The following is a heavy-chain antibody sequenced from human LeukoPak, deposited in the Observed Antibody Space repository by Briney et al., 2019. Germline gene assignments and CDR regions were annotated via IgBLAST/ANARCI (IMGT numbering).Heavy chain of an antibody. D-gene: IGHD3-10*01. CDR1: GYTFTIYA. V-gene: IGHV1-3*01. J-gene: IGHJ4*02. Sequence: ASVTVSCKASGYTFTIYAMHWVRQAPGQRLEWMGWINAGNGNTKYSQKFQGRVTITRDTSASTAYMELSCLRSEDTAVYYCARGPQLLWFGELPGPLDYWGQGTLVTVSS. CDR2: INAGNGNT. CDR3: ARGPQLLWFGELPGPLDY.